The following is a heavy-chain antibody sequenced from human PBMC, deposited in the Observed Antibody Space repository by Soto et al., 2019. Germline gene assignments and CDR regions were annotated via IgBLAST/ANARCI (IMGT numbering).Heavy chain of an antibody. D-gene: IGHD3-9*01. J-gene: IGHJ6*02. V-gene: IGHV5-51*01. CDR3: ARRDYNILTGCYSYGMDV. CDR2: IYPGDSDT. Sequence: PGESLKISCKGYGYSFSRYWIGWVRQMPGKGLEWMGIIYPGDSDTKYSPSFEGQVTISVDKSISTAYLQWSSLKASDTAMYYCARRDYNILTGCYSYGMDVWGQGTTVTVSS. CDR1: GYSFSRYW.